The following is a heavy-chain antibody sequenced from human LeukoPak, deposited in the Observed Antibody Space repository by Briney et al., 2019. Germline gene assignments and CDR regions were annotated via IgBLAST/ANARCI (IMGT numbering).Heavy chain of an antibody. CDR1: GFNVSNNY. J-gene: IGHJ3*02. V-gene: IGHV3-30-3*01. Sequence: GGSLRLSCAASGFNVSNNYMSWVRQAPGKGLEWVAVISYDGSNKYYADSVKGRFTISRDNSKNTLYLQMNSLRAEDTAVYYCATPLNSSRDAFDIWGQGTMVTVSS. D-gene: IGHD6-13*01. CDR2: ISYDGSNK. CDR3: ATPLNSSRDAFDI.